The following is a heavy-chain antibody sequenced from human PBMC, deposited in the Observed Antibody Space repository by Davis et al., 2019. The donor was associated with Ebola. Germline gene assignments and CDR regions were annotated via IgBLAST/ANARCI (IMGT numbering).Heavy chain of an antibody. CDR1: GYTFTSYW. D-gene: IGHD2-8*02. CDR2: IHPGDSDT. J-gene: IGHJ3*02. Sequence: GGSLRLSCKGFGYTFTSYWIGWVRQMPGKGLEWMGIIHPGDSDTRYSPSFRGQVTISADRSTSTAYLQWSSLKASDTAMYYCASLRRTITGMDDAFDIWGQGKWSPSLQ. V-gene: IGHV5-51*01. CDR3: ASLRRTITGMDDAFDI.